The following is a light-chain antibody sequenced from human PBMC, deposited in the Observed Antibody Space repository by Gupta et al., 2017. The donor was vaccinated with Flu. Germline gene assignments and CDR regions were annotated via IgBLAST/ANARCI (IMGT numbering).Light chain of an antibody. CDR1: SSDVGGYNY. V-gene: IGLV2-14*04. Sequence: SITISCTGTSSDVGGYNYVSWYQQHPGKAPNLMIYDVSNRPSGVSNRFSGSKSGNTASLTISGLQAEDEADYYCSSYTSSSTLVFGGGTKLTVL. CDR2: DVS. J-gene: IGLJ2*01. CDR3: SSYTSSSTLV.